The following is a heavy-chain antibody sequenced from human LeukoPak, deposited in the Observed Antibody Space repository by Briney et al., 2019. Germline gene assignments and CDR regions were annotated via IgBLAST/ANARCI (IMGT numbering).Heavy chain of an antibody. V-gene: IGHV5-51*01. CDR3: ARRYCSGGSCYGDY. CDR1: GYRFTSYW. J-gene: IGHJ4*02. D-gene: IGHD2-15*01. Sequence: GESLKISCKGSGYRFTSYWIGWVRQMPGKGLEWMGIIYPGDSHTTYSPSFQGQVTISADKSISTAYLQWSSLKASDTAIYYYARRYCSGGSCYGDYWGRGTLVTVSS. CDR2: IYPGDSHT.